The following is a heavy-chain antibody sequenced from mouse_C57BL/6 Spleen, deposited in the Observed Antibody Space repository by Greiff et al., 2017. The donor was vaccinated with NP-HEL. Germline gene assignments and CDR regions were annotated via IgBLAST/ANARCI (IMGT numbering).Heavy chain of an antibody. CDR3: AREGITTRNWYFDV. J-gene: IGHJ1*03. CDR1: GFTFSSYA. Sequence: EVMLVESGGGLVKPGGSLKLSCAASGFTFSSYAMSWVRQTPEKRLEWVATISDGGSYTYYPDNVKGRFTISRDNAKNNLYLQMSHLKSEDTAMYYCAREGITTRNWYFDVWGTGTTVTVSS. CDR2: ISDGGSYT. V-gene: IGHV5-4*01. D-gene: IGHD2-4*01.